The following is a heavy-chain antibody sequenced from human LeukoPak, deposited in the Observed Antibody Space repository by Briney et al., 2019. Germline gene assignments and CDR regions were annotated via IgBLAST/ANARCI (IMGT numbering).Heavy chain of an antibody. CDR1: GGSFSGYY. Sequence: PSETLSLTCAVYGGSFSGYYWSWIRQPPGKGLEWIGEINHSGSTNYNPSLKSRVTISVDTSKNQFSLKLSSVTAADTAVYYCAKDSYGLPHWGQGTLVTVSS. CDR2: INHSGST. V-gene: IGHV4-34*01. CDR3: AKDSYGLPH. J-gene: IGHJ4*02. D-gene: IGHD5-18*01.